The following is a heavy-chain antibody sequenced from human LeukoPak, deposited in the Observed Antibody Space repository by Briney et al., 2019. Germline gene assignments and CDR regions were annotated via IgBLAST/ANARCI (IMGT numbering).Heavy chain of an antibody. D-gene: IGHD6-13*01. Sequence: GGSLRLSCAASGFTFSSYSMNWVRQAPGKGLEWVSSISSSSSYIYYADSVKGRFTISRDNAKNSLYLQMNSLRAEDTAVYYCAKSPWEQQLGSFFDYWGQGTLVTVSS. CDR3: AKSPWEQQLGSFFDY. J-gene: IGHJ4*02. CDR2: ISSSSSYI. CDR1: GFTFSSYS. V-gene: IGHV3-21*01.